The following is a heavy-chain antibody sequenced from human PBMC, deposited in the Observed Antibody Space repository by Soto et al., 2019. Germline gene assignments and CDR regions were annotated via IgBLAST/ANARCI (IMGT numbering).Heavy chain of an antibody. Sequence: PGGSLRLSCAASGFTFSSYAMHWVRQAPGKGLEWVAVISYDGSNKYYADSVKGRFTISRDNSKNTLYLQMNSLRAEDTAVYYCARDKLAGDTAMATNPYNWFDPWGQGTLVTVSS. V-gene: IGHV3-30-3*01. CDR3: ARDKLAGDTAMATNPYNWFDP. CDR2: ISYDGSNK. CDR1: GFTFSSYA. J-gene: IGHJ5*02. D-gene: IGHD5-18*01.